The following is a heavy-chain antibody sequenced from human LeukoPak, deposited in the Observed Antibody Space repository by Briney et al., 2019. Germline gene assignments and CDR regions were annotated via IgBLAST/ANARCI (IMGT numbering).Heavy chain of an antibody. D-gene: IGHD3-22*01. Sequence: GASVKVSCKASGYTFTSYYMHWVRQAPGQGLEWMGIINPSGGSTSYAQKFQGRVTMTRDMSTSTVYMELSSLRSEDTAVYYCARGGSFRYYYDSSGYSDYWGQGTLVTVSS. V-gene: IGHV1-46*01. CDR2: INPSGGST. CDR1: GYTFTSYY. J-gene: IGHJ4*02. CDR3: ARGGSFRYYYDSSGYSDY.